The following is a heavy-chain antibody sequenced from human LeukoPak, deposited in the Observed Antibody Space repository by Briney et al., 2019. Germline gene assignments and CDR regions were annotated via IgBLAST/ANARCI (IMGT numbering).Heavy chain of an antibody. V-gene: IGHV3-9*01. Sequence: GGSLRLSCAASGFTFDDYAMHWVRQAPGKGLEWVSGISWNSGSIGYADSVKGRFTISRDNAKNSLYLQMNSLRAEDTALYYCAKDLEAVAGGVDYWGQGTLVTVSS. CDR1: GFTFDDYA. CDR2: ISWNSGSI. CDR3: AKDLEAVAGGVDY. J-gene: IGHJ4*02. D-gene: IGHD6-19*01.